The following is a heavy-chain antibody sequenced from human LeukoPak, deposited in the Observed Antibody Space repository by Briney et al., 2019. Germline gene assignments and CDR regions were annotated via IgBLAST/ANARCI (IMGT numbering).Heavy chain of an antibody. CDR3: ARASGYPPIRQH. D-gene: IGHD5-18*01. CDR2: IIPIFGTA. J-gene: IGHJ1*01. Sequence: ASVKVSCKASGGTFTSYAIIWVRQAPGQGLEWMGGIIPIFGTANYAQKFQGRVTITTDESTSTAYMELSSLRSEDTAVYYCARASGYPPIRQHWGQGTLVTVSS. V-gene: IGHV1-69*05. CDR1: GGTFTSYA.